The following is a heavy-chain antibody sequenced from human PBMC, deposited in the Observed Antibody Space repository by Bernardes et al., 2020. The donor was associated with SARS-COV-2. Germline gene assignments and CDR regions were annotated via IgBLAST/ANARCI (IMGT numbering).Heavy chain of an antibody. CDR1: DGSVSSSDYY. CDR2: IYSGTDI. V-gene: IGHV3-53*05. D-gene: IGHD5-12*01. Sequence: ETLFITCTVSDGSVSSSDYYWGWVRQAPGKGLEWVSGIYSGTDIKYADSVKGRFTISRDNSKNTVYLQMNSLRPEDTAVYYCARDLTIMGMDIWGHGTTVKVSS. CDR3: ARDLTIMGMDI. J-gene: IGHJ6*02.